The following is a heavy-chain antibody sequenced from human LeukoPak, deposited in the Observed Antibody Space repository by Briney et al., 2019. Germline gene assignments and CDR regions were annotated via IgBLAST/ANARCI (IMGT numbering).Heavy chain of an antibody. V-gene: IGHV3-11*04. Sequence: GRSLRLSCAASGFTFSDYYMSWIRQAPGKGLEWVSYISSSGSTIYYADSVKGRFTISRDNAKKSVYLHMSSLRAEDTALYYCARLSAYYYGSYFYYYMDVWGKGTTVTVSS. CDR2: ISSSGSTI. CDR3: ARLSAYYYGSYFYYYMDV. CDR1: GFTFSDYY. D-gene: IGHD3-10*01. J-gene: IGHJ6*03.